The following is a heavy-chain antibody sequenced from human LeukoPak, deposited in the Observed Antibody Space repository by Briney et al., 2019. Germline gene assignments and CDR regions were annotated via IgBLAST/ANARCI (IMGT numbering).Heavy chain of an antibody. V-gene: IGHV3-7*01. CDR3: ARLYYDFWSGHLGLDY. CDR1: GFTFNSYW. Sequence: PGGSLRLSCAASGFTFNSYWMSWVRQAPGKGLEWVANIKQDGSEKYYVDSVKGRFTISRDNAKNSLYLQMNSLRAEDTAVYYCARLYYDFWSGHLGLDYWGQGTLVTVSS. D-gene: IGHD3-3*01. J-gene: IGHJ4*02. CDR2: IKQDGSEK.